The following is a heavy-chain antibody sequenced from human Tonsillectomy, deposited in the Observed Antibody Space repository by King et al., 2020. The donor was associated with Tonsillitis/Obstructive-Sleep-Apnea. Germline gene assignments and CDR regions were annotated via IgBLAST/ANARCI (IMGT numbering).Heavy chain of an antibody. J-gene: IGHJ3*02. Sequence: VQLVQSGAEVKKPGESLKISCKGSGYSFTSYWIGWVRQMPGKGLEWMGIIYPGDSDTRYSPSFQGQVTISADKSISTAYLQWSSLKASDTAMYYCASLGDLYCSSTSCYEADAFDISGQGTMVTVSS. CDR1: GYSFTSYW. CDR2: IYPGDSDT. D-gene: IGHD2-2*01. CDR3: ASLGDLYCSSTSCYEADAFDI. V-gene: IGHV5-51*01.